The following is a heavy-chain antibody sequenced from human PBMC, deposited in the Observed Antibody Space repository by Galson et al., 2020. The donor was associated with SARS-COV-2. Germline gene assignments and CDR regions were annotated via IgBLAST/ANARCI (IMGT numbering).Heavy chain of an antibody. CDR1: GGSISSSDW. J-gene: IGHJ6*03. V-gene: IGHV4-4*02. D-gene: IGHD1-26*01. CDR2: IFHSGNN. CDR3: SRSIVTAYYCSYMDV. Sequence: SETLSLTCAVSGGSISSSDWRGWVRPPPGKGLEWIGEIFHSGNNNYNPSLKSRVTMSLDTSKNQLSLQLSTVTAADTALYYCSRSIVTAYYCSYMDVWGKGTTVTVSS.